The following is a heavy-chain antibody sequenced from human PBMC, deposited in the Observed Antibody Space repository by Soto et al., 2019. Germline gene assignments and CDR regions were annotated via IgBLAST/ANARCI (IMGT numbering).Heavy chain of an antibody. V-gene: IGHV4-34*01. CDR3: ARGERGTATTGVDAFDI. Sequence: QVQLQQWGAGLLKPSETLSLTCAVYGGFVSSGSYYWSWIRQPPGKGLEWIGEMSHSGGTHFNPSLKSRVSISVATSKNQFSLKVPSVTAADTALYYCARGERGTATTGVDAFDIWGPGTMVTVSS. CDR1: GGFVSSGSYY. J-gene: IGHJ3*02. D-gene: IGHD1-1*01. CDR2: MSHSGGT.